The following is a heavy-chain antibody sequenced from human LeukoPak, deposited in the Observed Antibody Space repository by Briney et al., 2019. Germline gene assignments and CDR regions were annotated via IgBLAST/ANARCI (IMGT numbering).Heavy chain of an antibody. V-gene: IGHV1-8*03. CDR1: GYTFTSYD. J-gene: IGHJ4*02. CDR2: MNPNSGNT. Sequence: ASVKLSCKASGYTFTSYDINWVRQATGQGLEWMGWMNPNSGNTGYAQKFQGRVTITRNTSISTAYMELSSLRSEDTTLYYCGRGPKSYGGNERVENWGQGTLVTVSS. D-gene: IGHD4-23*01. CDR3: GRGPKSYGGNERVEN.